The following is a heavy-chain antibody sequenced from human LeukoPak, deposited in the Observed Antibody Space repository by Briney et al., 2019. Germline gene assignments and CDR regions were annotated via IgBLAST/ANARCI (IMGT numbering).Heavy chain of an antibody. CDR1: GFTFGDYA. Sequence: PGRSLRLSCTASGFTFGDYAMSWFRQAPGKGLEWVGRIKSKTDGGTTDYAAPVKGRFTISRDDSKNTLYLQMNSLKTEDTAVYYCTTAYYELAFDIWGQGTMVTVSS. J-gene: IGHJ3*02. V-gene: IGHV3-15*01. CDR2: IKSKTDGGTT. D-gene: IGHD3-22*01. CDR3: TTAYYELAFDI.